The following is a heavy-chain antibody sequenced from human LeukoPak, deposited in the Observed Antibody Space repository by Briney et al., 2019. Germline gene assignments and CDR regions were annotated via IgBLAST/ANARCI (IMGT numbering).Heavy chain of an antibody. CDR1: GDSIRSSSYY. J-gene: IGHJ3*02. Sequence: SETLSLTCTVSGDSIRSSSYYWGWTRQPPGKGLEWIGNIYYSGSTYYNPSLKSRVTISVDTSKNQFSLKLSSVTAADTAVYYCAREEVLRYFDWPHDAFDIWGQGTMVTVSS. CDR2: IYYSGST. CDR3: AREEVLRYFDWPHDAFDI. D-gene: IGHD3-9*01. V-gene: IGHV4-39*07.